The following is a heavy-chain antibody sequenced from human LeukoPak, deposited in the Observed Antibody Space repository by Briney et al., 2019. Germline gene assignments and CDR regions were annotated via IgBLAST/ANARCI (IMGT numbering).Heavy chain of an antibody. CDR3: ARDRPRGRSGHYDAFDI. CDR2: INPSGGST. J-gene: IGHJ3*02. Sequence: VSVKVSCKASGYTFTSYYMNWVRQAPGQGLEWMGIINPSGGSTSYAQKFQGRVTMTRDTSTSTVYMELSSLRSEDTAVYYCARDRPRGRSGHYDAFDIWGQGTMVTVSS. CDR1: GYTFTSYY. D-gene: IGHD3-3*01. V-gene: IGHV1-46*01.